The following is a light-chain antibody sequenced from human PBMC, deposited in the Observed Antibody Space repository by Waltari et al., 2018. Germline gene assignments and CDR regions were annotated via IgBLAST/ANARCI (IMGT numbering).Light chain of an antibody. CDR2: DVS. CDR1: SSDVGGYNY. V-gene: IGLV2-14*03. CDR3: SSCTSSSSLV. J-gene: IGLJ2*01. Sequence: QSALTQPASVSGSPGQSITISCTGTSSDVGGYNYVSWYQQHPGKVPKLLIHDVSKRPSGLSNRFSGSKPGNTASLTISGLQAEDEADYYCSSCTSSSSLVFGGGTKRTVL.